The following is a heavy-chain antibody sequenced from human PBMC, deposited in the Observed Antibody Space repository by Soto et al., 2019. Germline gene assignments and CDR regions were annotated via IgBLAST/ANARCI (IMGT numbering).Heavy chain of an antibody. D-gene: IGHD4-17*01. V-gene: IGHV4-30-2*01. CDR2: IYRSGSA. CDR1: SGSFRSGGYS. J-gene: IGHJ5*02. Sequence: TLSLTCDVYSGSFRSGGYSWSWIRQPPGKGLEWIGYIYRSGSASYNPSLKSRVTISVDRSKNQFSLNLTSVTAADTAVYYCARGGDYEKFDPWGQGTLVTVSS. CDR3: ARGGDYEKFDP.